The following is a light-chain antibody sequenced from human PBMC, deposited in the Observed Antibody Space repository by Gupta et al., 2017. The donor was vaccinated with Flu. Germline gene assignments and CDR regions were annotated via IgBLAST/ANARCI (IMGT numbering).Light chain of an antibody. Sequence: EIELTQSPATLSLSPGERATLSCRASQSVSTYLAWYQKKPGQAPRLLIYDASNRATGIPARFSGSGFGKNVHFTNSSRGQEEFAGYYCQKHSNWPPYTFGQGTKVEIK. CDR3: QKHSNWPPYT. CDR2: DAS. CDR1: QSVSTY. J-gene: IGKJ2*01. V-gene: IGKV3-11*01.